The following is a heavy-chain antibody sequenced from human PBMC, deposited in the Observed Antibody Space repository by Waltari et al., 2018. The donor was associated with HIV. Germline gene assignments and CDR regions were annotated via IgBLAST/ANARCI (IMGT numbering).Heavy chain of an antibody. CDR3: ARDAVTDDAFDL. CDR2: ITPSGDFL. Sequence: VQLVASGGGLVMPGRSLRLSCSALGLPVSDHFMNWIRQAPGKGLELMSYITPSGDFLYYADSGRGRFTVSRDSAKNLLYLQVNSLTAEDTAVYYCARDAVTDDAFDLWGQGTMVTGSS. D-gene: IGHD6-19*01. V-gene: IGHV3-11*01. J-gene: IGHJ3*01. CDR1: GLPVSDHF.